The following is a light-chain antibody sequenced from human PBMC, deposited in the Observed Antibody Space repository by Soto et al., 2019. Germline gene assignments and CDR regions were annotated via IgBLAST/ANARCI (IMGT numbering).Light chain of an antibody. CDR3: QQYISSPLT. Sequence: EIVMTQSPGTLSLSPGEGATLSCRASRSVNSNYLAWYQQKPGQAPSLLTYGASSRATDVPDRFSASGSGTDFALTISRLEPEDVAVYYCQQYISSPLTFVGGTKVEI. CDR1: RSVNSNY. CDR2: GAS. J-gene: IGKJ4*01. V-gene: IGKV3-20*01.